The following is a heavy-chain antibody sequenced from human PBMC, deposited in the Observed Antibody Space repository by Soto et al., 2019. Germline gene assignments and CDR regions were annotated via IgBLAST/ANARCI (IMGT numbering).Heavy chain of an antibody. CDR3: TTPPPAEYDILIGYPFDY. Sequence: PGESLRLSCEASGFSFRNAWMNWVRQAPGKGLEWVGRIKSKTDRGTKDYAAPVEGRFTISRDDSKNMLYLQMSSLRAEDAAVYYCTTPPPAEYDILIGYPFDYWGRGT. J-gene: IGHJ4*02. D-gene: IGHD3-9*01. CDR2: IKSKTDRGTK. V-gene: IGHV3-15*01. CDR1: GFSFRNAW.